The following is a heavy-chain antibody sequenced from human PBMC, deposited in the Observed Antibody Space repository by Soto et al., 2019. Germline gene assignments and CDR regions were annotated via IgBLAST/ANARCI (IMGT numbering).Heavy chain of an antibody. Sequence: QVQLVQSGTEVKKPGASMKVSCKASGYTFRSYGISWVRQAPGQGLEWMGWISGYNGNTHYSQKFQGKVTMTTDTSTSTAYMELRNLRSDDTAVYYCAKADSNYAGRFSYYYMDVWGTGTMVTVSS. CDR2: ISGYNGNT. D-gene: IGHD4-4*01. CDR3: AKADSNYAGRFSYYYMDV. J-gene: IGHJ6*03. V-gene: IGHV1-18*01. CDR1: GYTFRSYG.